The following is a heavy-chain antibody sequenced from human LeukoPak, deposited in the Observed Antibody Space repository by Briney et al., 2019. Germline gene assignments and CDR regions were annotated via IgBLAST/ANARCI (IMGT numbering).Heavy chain of an antibody. V-gene: IGHV1-18*04. Sequence: GASVKLSCKASGYTFTSYGISWVRQAPGQGLEWMGWISAYNGNTNYAQKLQGRVTMTTDTSTSTAYMELRSLRSDDTAVYYCARDTPLYSSGWYYFDYWGQGTLVTVSS. D-gene: IGHD6-19*01. J-gene: IGHJ4*02. CDR3: ARDTPLYSSGWYYFDY. CDR1: GYTFTSYG. CDR2: ISAYNGNT.